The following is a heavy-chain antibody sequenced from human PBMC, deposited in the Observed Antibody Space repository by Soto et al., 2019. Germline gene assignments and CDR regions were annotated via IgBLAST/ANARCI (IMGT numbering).Heavy chain of an antibody. CDR2: ISGSGGST. V-gene: IGHV3-23*01. CDR1: GFTFSSYA. Sequence: GGSLRLSCAASGFTFSSYAMSWVRQAPGKGLEWVSAISGSGGSTYYADSVKGRFTISRDNSKNTLYLQMNSLRAEDTAVYYCAKGAYYDSSGYYSGAFDIWGQGXMVTV. CDR3: AKGAYYDSSGYYSGAFDI. J-gene: IGHJ3*02. D-gene: IGHD3-22*01.